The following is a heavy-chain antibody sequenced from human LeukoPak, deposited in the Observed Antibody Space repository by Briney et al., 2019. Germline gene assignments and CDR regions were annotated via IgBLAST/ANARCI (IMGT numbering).Heavy chain of an antibody. CDR2: INSDGSST. CDR3: AREGWELLRIYVG. J-gene: IGHJ4*02. D-gene: IGHD1-26*01. CDR1: GFTFSSYW. Sequence: GGSLRLSCAASGFTFSSYWMHWVRQAPGKGLVWVSRINSDGSSTSYADSVKGRFTISRDNAQNTLYLQVNSLRAEDTAVYYCAREGWELLRIYVGWGQGTLVTVSS. V-gene: IGHV3-74*01.